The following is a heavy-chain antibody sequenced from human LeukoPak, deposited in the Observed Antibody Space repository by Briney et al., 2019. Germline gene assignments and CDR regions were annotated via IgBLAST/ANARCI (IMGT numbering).Heavy chain of an antibody. Sequence: ASVKVSCKASGYTFTSYDINWVRQATGQGLEWMGWMNPNSGNTGYAQKFQGRVTMTRNTSISTAYMELSSLRSDDTAVYYCARKESRYSSPHDYWGQGTLVTVSS. CDR2: MNPNSGNT. CDR3: ARKESRYSSPHDY. D-gene: IGHD6-13*01. V-gene: IGHV1-8*01. CDR1: GYTFTSYD. J-gene: IGHJ4*02.